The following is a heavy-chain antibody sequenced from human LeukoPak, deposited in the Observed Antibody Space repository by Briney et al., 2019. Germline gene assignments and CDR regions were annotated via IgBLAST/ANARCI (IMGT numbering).Heavy chain of an antibody. Sequence: SGGSLRLSCTASGFTFSSYTFNWVRQAPGKGLEWVAFIRYDGSNKYYADSVKGRFTISRDNSKNTLYLQMNSLRAEDTAVYYCAKGNWYCSSTSCYYDYWGQGTLVTVSS. CDR2: IRYDGSNK. V-gene: IGHV3-30*02. D-gene: IGHD2-2*01. CDR1: GFTFSSYT. J-gene: IGHJ4*02. CDR3: AKGNWYCSSTSCYYDY.